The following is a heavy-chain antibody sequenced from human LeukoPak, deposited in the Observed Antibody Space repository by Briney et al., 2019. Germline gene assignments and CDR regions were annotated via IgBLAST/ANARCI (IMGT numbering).Heavy chain of an antibody. Sequence: SETLSLTCAVSGGSVSSGGYSWSWIRQPPGKGLEWIGYIYYSGSTYYNPSLKSRVTISVDTSENQFSLKLSSVTAADTAVYYCARARITIFGVAPFDYWGQGTLVTVSS. CDR2: IYYSGST. CDR3: ARARITIFGVAPFDY. J-gene: IGHJ4*02. V-gene: IGHV4-30-4*07. D-gene: IGHD3-3*01. CDR1: GGSVSSGGYS.